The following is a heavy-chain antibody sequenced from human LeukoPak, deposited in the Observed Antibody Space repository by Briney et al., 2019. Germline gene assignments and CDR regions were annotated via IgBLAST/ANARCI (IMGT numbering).Heavy chain of an antibody. CDR1: GYTFTSYG. CDR3: ASGVVVPAAISGDAFDI. Sequence: ASVKVSCKASGYTFTSYGISWVRQAPGQGLEWMGWINPNSGGTNYAQKFQGRVTMTRDTSISTAYMELSRLRSDDTAVYYCASGVVVPAAISGDAFDIWGQGTMVTVSS. V-gene: IGHV1-2*02. J-gene: IGHJ3*02. CDR2: INPNSGGT. D-gene: IGHD2-2*01.